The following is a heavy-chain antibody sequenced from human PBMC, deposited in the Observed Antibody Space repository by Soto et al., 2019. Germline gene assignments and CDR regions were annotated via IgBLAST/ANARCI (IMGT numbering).Heavy chain of an antibody. CDR3: ARQGEIQLRH. CDR1: GGSFSGYD. D-gene: IGHD5-18*01. CDR2: INHSGST. V-gene: IGHV4-34*01. Sequence: SETLSLTCAVYGGSFSGYDGSWIRQPPGKGLEWIGEINHSGSTNYNPSLKSRVTISVDTSKNQFSLKLSSVTAADTAVYYCARQGEIQLRHWGQGTLVTVSS. J-gene: IGHJ4*02.